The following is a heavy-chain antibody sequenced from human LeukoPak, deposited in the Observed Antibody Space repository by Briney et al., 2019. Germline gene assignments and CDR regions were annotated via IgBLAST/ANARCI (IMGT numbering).Heavy chain of an antibody. CDR1: GFIFSNYW. CDR3: GKSLGSYYPFGY. J-gene: IGHJ4*02. D-gene: IGHD1-26*01. Sequence: PGGSLRLSCAASGFIFSNYWMSWVRQAPGKGLEWVANIKPDGSETNYVDSLKGRFTISRDNAKNSVYLQMNRLRAEDTAVYYWGKSLGSYYPFGYWGQGTLVTVSS. CDR2: IKPDGSET. V-gene: IGHV3-7*01.